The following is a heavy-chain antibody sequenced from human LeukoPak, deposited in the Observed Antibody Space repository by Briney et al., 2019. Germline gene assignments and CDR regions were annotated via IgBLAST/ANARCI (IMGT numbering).Heavy chain of an antibody. CDR3: AKSGVFLDY. CDR2: IIGSGGST. CDR1: GFTFTTYD. J-gene: IGHJ4*02. D-gene: IGHD6-13*01. Sequence: GGSLRLSCAASGFTFTTYDMSWVRQAPGKGLEWVSAIIGSGGSTYYADSVKGRFTISRDNSKNTLYLQMNSLRAEDTAVYYCAKSGVFLDYWGQGTLVTVSS. V-gene: IGHV3-23*01.